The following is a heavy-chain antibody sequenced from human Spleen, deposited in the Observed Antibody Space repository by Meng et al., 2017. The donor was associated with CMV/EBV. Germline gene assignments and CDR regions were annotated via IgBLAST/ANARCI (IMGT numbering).Heavy chain of an antibody. CDR3: ARQYCGDTSCWGAFDM. D-gene: IGHD2-2*01. V-gene: IGHV3-74*01. CDR2: VNRDGSST. Sequence: GGSLRLSCAASGFNFDDYGMSWVRQVPGKGLVWVSRVNRDGSSTIYADSVKGLFTISRDNAKNTLYLQMNSLRAEDTAVYYCARQYCGDTSCWGAFDMWGQGTMVTVSS. J-gene: IGHJ3*02. CDR1: GFNFDDYG.